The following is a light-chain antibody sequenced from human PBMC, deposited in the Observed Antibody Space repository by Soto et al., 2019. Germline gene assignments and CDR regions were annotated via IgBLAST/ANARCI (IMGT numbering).Light chain of an antibody. J-gene: IGLJ2*01. V-gene: IGLV1-44*01. Sequence: QSVLTQPPSASGTPGQRVTISCSGSSSNIGSNTVNWYQQLPGPAPKLLIYSNNLRPSGVPDRFSGSKSGTSASLAISGLQSEDEADYYCAAWDDSLNGPVFGGGTKLTVL. CDR2: SNN. CDR3: AAWDDSLNGPV. CDR1: SSNIGSNT.